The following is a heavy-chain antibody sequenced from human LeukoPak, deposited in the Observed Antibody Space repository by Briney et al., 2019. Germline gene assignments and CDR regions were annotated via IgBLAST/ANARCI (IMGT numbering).Heavy chain of an antibody. CDR1: GFTFSNYA. CDR3: AKARFTVTNYFDC. J-gene: IGHJ4*02. D-gene: IGHD4-11*01. CDR2: ISDSSDYT. V-gene: IGHV3-23*01. Sequence: PGGSLRLSCAASGFTFSNYAMSWVRQAPGKGLEWVSAISDSSDYTYYADSVKGRFTISRDNSESTLYLQMKSLRAEDTAVYHCAKARFTVTNYFDCWGQGTLVTVSS.